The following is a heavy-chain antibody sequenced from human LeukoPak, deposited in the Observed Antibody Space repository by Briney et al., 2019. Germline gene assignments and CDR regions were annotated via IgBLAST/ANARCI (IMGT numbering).Heavy chain of an antibody. J-gene: IGHJ4*02. CDR2: ISSSSSYI. D-gene: IGHD5-18*01. CDR1: GFTFSSYS. Sequence: TGGSLRLSCAASGFTFSSYSMNWVRQAPGKGLEWVSSISSSSSYIYYADSVKGRFTISRDNAKNSLYLQMSSLRAEDTAVYYCADGGDSYGYGFPSELWGQGTLVTVSS. CDR3: ADGGDSYGYGFPSEL. V-gene: IGHV3-21*01.